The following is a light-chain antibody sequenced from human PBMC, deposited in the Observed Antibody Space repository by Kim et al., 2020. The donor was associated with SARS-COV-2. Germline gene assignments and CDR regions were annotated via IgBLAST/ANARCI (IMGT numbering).Light chain of an antibody. Sequence: VAPGKTARITCGGNNIGSKSVHWYQQKPGQAPVLVIYYDSDRPSGIPERFSGSNSGNTATLTISRVEAGDEADYYCQVWDSSRDRVFGGGTKLTV. V-gene: IGLV3-21*04. CDR1: NIGSKS. CDR3: QVWDSSRDRV. CDR2: YDS. J-gene: IGLJ2*01.